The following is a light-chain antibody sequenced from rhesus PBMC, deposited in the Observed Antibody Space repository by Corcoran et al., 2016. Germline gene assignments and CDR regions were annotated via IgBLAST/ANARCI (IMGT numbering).Light chain of an antibody. CDR1: ANVNNY. CDR3: QHGYGTPYS. J-gene: IGKJ2*01. CDR2: KAS. Sequence: DIQMTQSPSSLSASVGDRVTITCRASANVNNYLNGYQQKPGKAPKLLIYKASTLQSGDPSRFSGRGSGTDYTFTISSLQPEDVATYYCQHGYGTPYSFGQGTKVEIK. V-gene: IGKV1-74*01.